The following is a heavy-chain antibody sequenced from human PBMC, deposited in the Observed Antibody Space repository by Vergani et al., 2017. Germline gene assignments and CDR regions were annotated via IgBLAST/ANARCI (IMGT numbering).Heavy chain of an antibody. CDR1: GFTSSYYS. J-gene: IGHJ1*01. CDR3: ATKSCGTPGCQIGYFRE. D-gene: IGHD1-1*01. CDR2: ISYDGTQK. Sequence: QVHLVESGGGVVQPGRSLGLSCVVSGFTSSYYSMHWVRQAPGKGLEWVAVISYDGTQKYYADSVKGRFTISRDNSKSTLYLQMNSLRTEYTAVYYCATKSCGTPGCQIGYFREWGQGTLVTVSS. V-gene: IGHV3-30*03.